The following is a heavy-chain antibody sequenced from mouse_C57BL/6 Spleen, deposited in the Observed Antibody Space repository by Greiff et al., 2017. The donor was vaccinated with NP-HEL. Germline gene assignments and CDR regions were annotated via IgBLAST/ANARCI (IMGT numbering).Heavy chain of an antibody. D-gene: IGHD1-1*01. V-gene: IGHV1-81*01. Sequence: VHLVESGAELARPGASVKLSCKASGYTFTSYGISWVKQRTGQGLEWIGEIYPRSGNTYYNEKFKGKATLTADKSSSTAYMELRSLTSEDSAVYFCARKDGSSSYYYAMDYWGQGTSVTVSS. CDR1: GYTFTSYG. J-gene: IGHJ4*01. CDR2: IYPRSGNT. CDR3: ARKDGSSSYYYAMDY.